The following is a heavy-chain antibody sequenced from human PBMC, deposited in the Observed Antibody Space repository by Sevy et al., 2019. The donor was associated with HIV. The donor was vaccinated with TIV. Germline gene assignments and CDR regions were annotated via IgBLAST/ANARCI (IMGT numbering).Heavy chain of an antibody. J-gene: IGHJ4*02. CDR3: SRDQWQQVVRPHCDY. CDR1: GFIFGDYA. CDR2: NRSKAFGGTT. D-gene: IGHD6-13*01. Sequence: GGSLRLSCTASGFIFGDYAVSWVRQAPGKGLEWVGFNRSKAFGGTTDFAASVKGRFTISRDDSKSIAYLQMNSLKTEDTAVYYCSRDQWQQVVRPHCDYWGQGTLVTVSS. V-gene: IGHV3-49*04.